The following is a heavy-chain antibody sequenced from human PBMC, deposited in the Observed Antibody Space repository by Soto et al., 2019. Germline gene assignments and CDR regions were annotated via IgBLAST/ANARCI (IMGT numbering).Heavy chain of an antibody. V-gene: IGHV3-7*01. J-gene: IGHJ4*02. CDR2: IKQDGGEK. CDR3: ARDPYGYYSGY. CDR1: GFTFSSYW. Sequence: EVQLVESGGGLVQPGGSLRLSCAASGFTFSSYWMSWVRQAPGKGLEWVANIKQDGGEKYYVDSVKGRFNISRDNTKNSLYLQMNSVRAEDKAVVYWARDPYGYYSGYWGQGTLVTVSS. D-gene: IGHD4-17*01.